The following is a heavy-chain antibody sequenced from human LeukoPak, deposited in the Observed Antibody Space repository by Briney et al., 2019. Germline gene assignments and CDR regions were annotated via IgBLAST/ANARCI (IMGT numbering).Heavy chain of an antibody. CDR1: GGTFSSYA. J-gene: IGHJ4*02. D-gene: IGHD2-21*02. V-gene: IGHV1-69*05. CDR2: IIPIFGTA. CDR3: ARISPYCGGDCYFDY. Sequence: ASVKVSCKASGGTFSSYAISWVRQAPGQGLEWMGRIIPIFGTANYAQKFQGRVTITTDESTSTAYMELSSLRSEDTAVYYCARISPYCGGDCYFDYWGQGTLVTVSS.